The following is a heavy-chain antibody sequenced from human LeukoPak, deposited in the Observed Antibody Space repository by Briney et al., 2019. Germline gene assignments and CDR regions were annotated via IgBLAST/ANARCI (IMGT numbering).Heavy chain of an antibody. V-gene: IGHV4-34*01. Sequence: SETLSLTCAVYGGSFSGYYWSWIRQPPGKGLEWIGEINHSGSTNYNPSLKSRVTISVDTSKNQFSLKLSSVTAADTAVYYCAREGVGYYYGSGSYYNVPYFDYWGQGTLVTVSS. CDR3: AREGVGYYYGSGSYYNVPYFDY. J-gene: IGHJ4*02. CDR1: GGSFSGYY. D-gene: IGHD3-10*01. CDR2: INHSGST.